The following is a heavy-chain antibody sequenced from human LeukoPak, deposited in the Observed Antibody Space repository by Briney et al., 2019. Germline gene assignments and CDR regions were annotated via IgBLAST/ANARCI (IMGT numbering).Heavy chain of an antibody. Sequence: GGSLRLSCAASGFSFSDYWMSWVRQAPGKGPERVATIKQDGSEEINVDSVKGRFTVSRDNARNSLFLQMNSRRVEDTAVYYCTTYKNWVAGDVWGQGTTVSVSS. CDR2: IKQDGSEE. CDR3: TTYKNWVAGDV. J-gene: IGHJ6*01. CDR1: GFSFSDYW. V-gene: IGHV3-7*02. D-gene: IGHD7-27*01.